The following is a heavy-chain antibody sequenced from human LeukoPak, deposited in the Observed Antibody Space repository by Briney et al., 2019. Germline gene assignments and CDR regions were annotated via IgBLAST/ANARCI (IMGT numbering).Heavy chain of an antibody. CDR1: GYTFTGYY. CDR2: INPNSGGT. V-gene: IGHV1-2*02. D-gene: IGHD2-8*01. CDR3: ARDSSPYCTNGVCFYSFDY. Sequence: ASLKVSCKASGYTFTGYYMHWVRQAPRQGLEWMGWINPNSGGTNYAQKFQGRVTMTRDTSISTAYMELSRLRSDDTAVYYCARDSSPYCTNGVCFYSFDYWGQGTLVTVSS. J-gene: IGHJ4*02.